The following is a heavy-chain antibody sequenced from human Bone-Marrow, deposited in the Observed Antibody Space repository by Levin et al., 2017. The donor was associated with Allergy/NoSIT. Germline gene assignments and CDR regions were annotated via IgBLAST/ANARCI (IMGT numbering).Heavy chain of an antibody. CDR2: FDPETDER. CDR3: AIDQAYVSGWYI. D-gene: IGHD6-19*01. V-gene: IGHV1-24*01. CDR1: GDTLSELS. Sequence: ASVKVSCKVSGDTLSELSMHWVRQAPGKGLEWMGGFDPETDERFYAQKFQGRVTMTEDTSTDTAYMEVSSLRSEDTAVYYCAIDQAYVSGWYIWGQGTLVTVSS. J-gene: IGHJ4*02.